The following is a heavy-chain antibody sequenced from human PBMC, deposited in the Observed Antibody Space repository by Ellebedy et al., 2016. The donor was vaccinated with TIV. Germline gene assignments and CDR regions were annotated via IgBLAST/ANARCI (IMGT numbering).Heavy chain of an antibody. J-gene: IGHJ5*02. Sequence: AASVKVSCKASGYTFTGYYMHWVRQAPGQGLEWMGWINPNSGGTNYAQKFQGRVTMTRDTSISPAYMELSRLRSDDTAVYYCARGKITIFGVLIGWFDPWGQGTLVTVSS. CDR3: ARGKITIFGVLIGWFDP. CDR2: INPNSGGT. V-gene: IGHV1-2*02. D-gene: IGHD3-3*01. CDR1: GYTFTGYY.